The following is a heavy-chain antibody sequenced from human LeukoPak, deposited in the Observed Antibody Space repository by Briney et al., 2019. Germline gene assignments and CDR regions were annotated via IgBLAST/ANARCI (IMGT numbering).Heavy chain of an antibody. D-gene: IGHD2-21*02. CDR3: ALSPHCGGDCYLIFGY. V-gene: IGHV4-30-4*01. CDR1: GGSISSGDYY. J-gene: IGHJ4*02. CDR2: IYYSGST. Sequence: SETLSLTCTVSGGSISSGDYYWSWIRQPPGKGLEWIGYIYYSGSTYYNPSLKSQVTISVDTSKNQFSLKLSSVSAADTAVYYCALSPHCGGDCYLIFGYWGQGTLVTVSS.